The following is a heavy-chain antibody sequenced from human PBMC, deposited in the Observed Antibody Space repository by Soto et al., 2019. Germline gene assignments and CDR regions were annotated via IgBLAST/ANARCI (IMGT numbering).Heavy chain of an antibody. V-gene: IGHV3-23*01. Sequence: QTGGSLRLSCAASGFTFSSYAMSWVRQAPGKGLEWVSAISGSGGSTYYADSVKGRFTISRDNSKNTLYLQMNSLRAEDTAVYYCAKDHLKSHHRITMIVVVIMNLFDYWGQGTLVTVSS. CDR3: AKDHLKSHHRITMIVVVIMNLFDY. CDR2: ISGSGGST. J-gene: IGHJ4*02. D-gene: IGHD3-22*01. CDR1: GFTFSSYA.